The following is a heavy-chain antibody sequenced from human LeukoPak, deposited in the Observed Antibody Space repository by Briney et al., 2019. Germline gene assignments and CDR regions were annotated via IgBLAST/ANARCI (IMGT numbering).Heavy chain of an antibody. CDR1: GFTVSSNY. CDR2: IYTGGNT. CDR3: ARGDDSGYYGYFDY. Sequence: GGSLRLSCAASGFTVSSNYMSWVRQAPGKGLEWVSTIYTGGNTYYAASVKGRFTISRDFSKNTVFLHMNSLRAEDTAMYYCARGDDSGYYGYFDYWGQGALVTVSS. V-gene: IGHV3-53*01. D-gene: IGHD3-22*01. J-gene: IGHJ4*02.